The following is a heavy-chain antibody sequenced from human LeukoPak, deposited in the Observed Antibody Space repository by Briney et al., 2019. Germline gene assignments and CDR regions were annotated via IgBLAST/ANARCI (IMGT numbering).Heavy chain of an antibody. CDR3: ARDNRIAVGIENFDY. V-gene: IGHV3-13*01. CDR1: GFTFSNSD. CDR2: IGIAGDT. D-gene: IGHD6-19*01. J-gene: IGHJ4*02. Sequence: GGSLRLSCAAPGFTFSNSDMHWVRQSAGNGLEWVSAIGIAGDTYYSDSVKGRFTISRDNAKNSLYLQMNSLRAEDTAVYYCARDNRIAVGIENFDYWGQGTLVTVSS.